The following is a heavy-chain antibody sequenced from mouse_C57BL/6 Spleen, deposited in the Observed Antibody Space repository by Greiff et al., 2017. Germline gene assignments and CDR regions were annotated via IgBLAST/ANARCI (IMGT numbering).Heavy chain of an antibody. J-gene: IGHJ4*01. V-gene: IGHV5-17*01. CDR1: GFTFSDYG. CDR2: ISSGSSTI. Sequence: DVKLVESGGGLVKPGGSLKLSCAASGFTFSDYGMHWVRQAPEKGLEWVAYISSGSSTIYYADTVKGRFTISRDNAKNTLFLQMTSLRSEDTAMYYCAKIYYDYGYYAMDYWGQGTSVTVSS. D-gene: IGHD2-4*01. CDR3: AKIYYDYGYYAMDY.